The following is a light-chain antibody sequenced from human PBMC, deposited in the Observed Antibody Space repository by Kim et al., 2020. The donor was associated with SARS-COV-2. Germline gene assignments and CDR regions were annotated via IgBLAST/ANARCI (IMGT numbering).Light chain of an antibody. J-gene: IGKJ2*01. Sequence: DFQMTQSPSTLSASVGDRFTITCRASKSISTLLAWYQKKPGKAPKLLIYMASTLQSGFPSRFSGTGSGTDFTLTISSQQPDDFGTYYCQHYNSYPGTFGQVTKLEI. CDR2: MAS. CDR3: QHYNSYPGT. V-gene: IGKV1-5*03. CDR1: KSISTL.